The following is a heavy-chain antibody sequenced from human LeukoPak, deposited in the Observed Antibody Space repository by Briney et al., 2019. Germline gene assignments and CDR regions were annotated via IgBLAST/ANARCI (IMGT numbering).Heavy chain of an antibody. Sequence: GASVKVSCKASGYTFTSYGISWVRQAPGQGLEWMGWISAYNGNTNYAQKLQGRVTMTTDTSTSTAYMELRSLRSDDTAVYYCARGDIVVVPAAMGGDDYNWFDPWGQGTLVTVSS. CDR3: ARGDIVVVPAAMGGDDYNWFDP. V-gene: IGHV1-18*01. D-gene: IGHD2-2*01. CDR1: GYTFTSYG. CDR2: ISAYNGNT. J-gene: IGHJ5*02.